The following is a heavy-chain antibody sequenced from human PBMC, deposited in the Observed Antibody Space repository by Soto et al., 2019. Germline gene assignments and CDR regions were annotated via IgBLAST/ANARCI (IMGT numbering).Heavy chain of an antibody. J-gene: IGHJ4*02. CDR1: GFTFSSYA. D-gene: IGHD4-17*01. CDR3: AKDGFDYGDYDY. Sequence: GESLKISCAASGFTFSSYAMSWVRQAPGKGLEWVSAISGSGGSTYYADSVKGRFTISRDNSKNTLYLQMNSLRAEDTAVYYCAKDGFDYGDYDYWGQGTLVTVSS. V-gene: IGHV3-23*01. CDR2: ISGSGGST.